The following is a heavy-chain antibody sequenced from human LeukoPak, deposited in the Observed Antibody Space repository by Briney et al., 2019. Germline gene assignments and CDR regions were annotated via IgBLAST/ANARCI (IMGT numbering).Heavy chain of an antibody. J-gene: IGHJ6*02. CDR1: GYSFTSYW. V-gene: IGHV5-51*01. D-gene: IGHD1-7*01. CDR3: ARRHSHNWNLEYYYGMDV. CDR2: IYPGDSDT. Sequence: GESLKISCKGSGYSFTSYWIGWVRQMPGKGLEWMGIIYPGDSDTRYSPSFQGQVTISADKSISTAYLQWSSLKASDTAMYYRARRHSHNWNLEYYYGMDVWDQGTTVAVSS.